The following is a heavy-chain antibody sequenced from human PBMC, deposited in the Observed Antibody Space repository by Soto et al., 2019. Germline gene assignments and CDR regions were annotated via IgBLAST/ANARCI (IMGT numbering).Heavy chain of an antibody. CDR1: GGTFSSYS. V-gene: IGHV1-69*13. CDR2: IIPIVGTA. Sequence: SVKVSCKASGGTFSSYSISWVRQAPGQGLEWMGGIIPIVGTANYAQKFQGRVTITADESTSTAYMELSSLRSEDTAVYYCARIQCAYCSSTSCYTCGPPPNYYYYYGMDVWGQGTTVTVSS. D-gene: IGHD2-2*02. CDR3: ARIQCAYCSSTSCYTCGPPPNYYYYYGMDV. J-gene: IGHJ6*02.